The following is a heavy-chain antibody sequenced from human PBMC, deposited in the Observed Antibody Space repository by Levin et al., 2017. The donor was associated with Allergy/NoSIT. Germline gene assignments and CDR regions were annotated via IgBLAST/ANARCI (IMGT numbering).Heavy chain of an antibody. Sequence: ASVKVSCKASRDTFSSYVVSWVRQAPGQGFEWMGAIIPVLGTTKYAQKFQVRVTFTADDSTNTAYMEMSSLRSDDTAVYYCARSWYDSGGHFSFESWGQGTLVTVSS. D-gene: IGHD3-22*01. CDR2: IIPVLGTT. CDR1: RDTFSSYV. CDR3: ARSWYDSGGHFSFES. V-gene: IGHV1-69*13. J-gene: IGHJ4*02.